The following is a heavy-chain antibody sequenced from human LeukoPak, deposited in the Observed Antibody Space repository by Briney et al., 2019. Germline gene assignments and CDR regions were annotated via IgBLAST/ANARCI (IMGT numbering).Heavy chain of an antibody. D-gene: IGHD2-15*01. J-gene: IGHJ6*04. CDR2: ISSSSGNII. V-gene: IGHV3-48*03. Sequence: GGSLRLSCAASGVTFRSYEMNWVRQAPGKGLEWVSYISSSSGNIIYYADSVKGRFTISRDNAKNSLYLQMNSLRAEDSAVYYCARLRTNAVGYGMDVWGKGTTVTVSS. CDR3: ARLRTNAVGYGMDV. CDR1: GVTFRSYE.